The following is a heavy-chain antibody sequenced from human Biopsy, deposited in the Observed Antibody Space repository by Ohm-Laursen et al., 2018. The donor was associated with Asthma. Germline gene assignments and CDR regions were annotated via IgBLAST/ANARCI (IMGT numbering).Heavy chain of an antibody. J-gene: IGHJ4*02. CDR1: GYTFTGYY. D-gene: IGHD2-15*01. Sequence: SVKVSCKASGYTFTGYYIHWVRQAPGQGLEWMGRINPKTGDTDYAQKFQGSVTMTRDTSISTAYMELSRLRSDDSTLYYCARGRMYVCYGGTCYSDAFDYWGQGTLVTVSS. CDR3: ARGRMYVCYGGTCYSDAFDY. V-gene: IGHV1-2*06. CDR2: INPKTGDT.